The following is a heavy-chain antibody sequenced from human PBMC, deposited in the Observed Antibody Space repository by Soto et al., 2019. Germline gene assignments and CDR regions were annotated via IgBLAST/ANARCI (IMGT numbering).Heavy chain of an antibody. V-gene: IGHV1-3*01. CDR2: INAGNGNT. J-gene: IGHJ4*02. D-gene: IGHD3-10*01. CDR3: ARGLHGSLYSFDY. Sequence: ASVKVSCKASGYTFTSYAMHWVRQAPGQRLEWMGWINAGNGNTKYSQKFQGRVTITRDTSASTAYMELSSLRSEDTAVYYCARGLHGSLYSFDYWCPAPLVSVVS. CDR1: GYTFTSYA.